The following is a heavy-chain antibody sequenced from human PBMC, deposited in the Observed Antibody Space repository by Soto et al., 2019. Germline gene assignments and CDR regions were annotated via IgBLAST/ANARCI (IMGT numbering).Heavy chain of an antibody. V-gene: IGHV4-39*01. CDR3: ARHPDNGSGSYYTVYYFDY. CDR1: GGSISSSSYY. Sequence: SETLSLTCTVSGGSISSSSYYWGWIRQPPGKGLEWIGSIYYSGSTYYNPSLKSRVTISVDTSKNQFSLKLSSVTAADTAVYYYARHPDNGSGSYYTVYYFDYWGQGTLVTVSS. J-gene: IGHJ4*02. D-gene: IGHD3-10*01. CDR2: IYYSGST.